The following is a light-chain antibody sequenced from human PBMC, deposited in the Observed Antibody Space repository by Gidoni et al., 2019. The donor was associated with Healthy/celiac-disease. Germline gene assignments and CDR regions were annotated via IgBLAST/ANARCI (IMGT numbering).Light chain of an antibody. CDR1: QSISSY. J-gene: IGKJ4*01. V-gene: IGKV1-39*01. CDR3: QQSYSTPLT. Sequence: DIQMTQSPSALSACVGARVTITCRASQSISSYLNWYQQKPGKAPKLLIYAASSLQSGVPSRFSGSGSGTDFTLTISSLQPEDFATYYCQQSYSTPLTFGGXTKVEIK. CDR2: AAS.